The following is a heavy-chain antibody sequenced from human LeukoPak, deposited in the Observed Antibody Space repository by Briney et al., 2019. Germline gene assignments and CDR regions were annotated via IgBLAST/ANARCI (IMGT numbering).Heavy chain of an antibody. J-gene: IGHJ5*02. CDR1: GGTFSSYA. D-gene: IGHD1-26*01. CDR3: ARGGSGSYLAYNWFDP. CDR2: IIPIFGTA. V-gene: IGHV1-69*06. Sequence: ASVKVSCKASGGTFSSYAISWVRQAPGQGLEWMGGIIPIFGTANYAQKFQGRVTITADKSTSTAYMELSSLRSEDTAVYYCARGGSGSYLAYNWFDPWGQGTLVTVSS.